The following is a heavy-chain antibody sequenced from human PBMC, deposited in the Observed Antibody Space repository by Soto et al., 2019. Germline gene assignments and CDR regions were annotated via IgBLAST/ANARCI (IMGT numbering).Heavy chain of an antibody. V-gene: IGHV3-33*01. D-gene: IGHD2-21*02. CDR2: IWYDGSNK. Sequence: GGSLRLSCAASGFTFSSYGMHWVRQAPGKGLEWVAVIWYDGSNKYYADSVKGRFTISRDNSKNTLYLQMNSLRAEDTAVYYCARDPVYCGGDCYSYHYYYGMDVWGQGTTVTVSS. CDR3: ARDPVYCGGDCYSYHYYYGMDV. J-gene: IGHJ6*02. CDR1: GFTFSSYG.